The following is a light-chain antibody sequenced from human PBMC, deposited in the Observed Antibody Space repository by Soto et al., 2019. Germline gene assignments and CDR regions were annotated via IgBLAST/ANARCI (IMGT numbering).Light chain of an antibody. CDR2: SNT. CDR1: SSNIGSGV. CDR3: AAWDDSLNGPV. J-gene: IGLJ1*01. V-gene: IGLV1-44*01. Sequence: QAVLTQPPSASGTPGQRVTISCSGSSSNIGSGVVNWYQQLPGTAPKLLIYSNTQRPSGVPARFSGSKSGTSASLAISGLQSEDEADYYCAAWDDSLNGPVFGTGTKLTVL.